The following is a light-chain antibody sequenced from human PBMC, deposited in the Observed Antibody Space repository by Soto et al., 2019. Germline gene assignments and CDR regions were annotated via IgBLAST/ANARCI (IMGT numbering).Light chain of an antibody. J-gene: IGKJ1*01. CDR2: AAS. CDR3: QQYNSYSWT. Sequence: DIQIAPAPSSLSASVGDTVTITFLASQSISSYLNWYQQKPGKAPKLLIYAASSLESGVPSRFSGSGSGTEFTLTISSLQPDDFATYYCQQYNSYSWTFGQGTKVDIK. V-gene: IGKV1-5*01. CDR1: QSISSY.